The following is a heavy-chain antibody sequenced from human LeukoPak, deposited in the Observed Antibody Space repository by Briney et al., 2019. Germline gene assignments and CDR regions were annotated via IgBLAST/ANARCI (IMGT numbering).Heavy chain of an antibody. D-gene: IGHD3-10*01. CDR2: IYPDDSDT. CDR1: GYTFRYYW. Sequence: GESLKISCTASGYTFRYYWIGWVRQMPGKGLEWMGIIYPDDSDTKYSPSFQGQVTISADKSISTAYLQWSSLKASDTAIYYCARRGIHDNWFDPWGQGTLVTVSS. CDR3: ARRGIHDNWFDP. V-gene: IGHV5-51*01. J-gene: IGHJ5*02.